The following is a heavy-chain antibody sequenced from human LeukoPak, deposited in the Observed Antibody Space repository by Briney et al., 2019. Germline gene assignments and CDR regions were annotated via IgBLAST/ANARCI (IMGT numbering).Heavy chain of an antibody. V-gene: IGHV3-23*01. J-gene: IGHJ4*02. CDR1: SGFA. Sequence: GESLRLSCAAFSGFAMSWVRQAPGRGLEWVSAINGRGDDTYYPDSVKGRFTISRDNSNNTLYLQMNSLRAEDTAVYYCAKGHRSSSSFFDSWGQGILVTVSS. D-gene: IGHD6-19*01. CDR3: AKGHRSSSSFFDS. CDR2: INGRGDDT.